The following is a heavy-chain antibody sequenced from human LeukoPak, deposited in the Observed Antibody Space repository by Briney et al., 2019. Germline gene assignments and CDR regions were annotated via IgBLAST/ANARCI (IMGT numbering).Heavy chain of an antibody. CDR1: GGTFSSYA. CDR2: IIPIFGTA. D-gene: IGHD6-13*01. CDR3: AREFGWDSSWYYGGWFDP. J-gene: IGHJ5*02. Sequence: ASVKVSCKASGGTFSSYAISWVRQAPGQGLEWMGGIIPIFGTANYAQKFQGRVTITTDESTSTAYMELSSLRSEDTAVYYCAREFGWDSSWYYGGWFDPWGQGTLVTVSS. V-gene: IGHV1-69*05.